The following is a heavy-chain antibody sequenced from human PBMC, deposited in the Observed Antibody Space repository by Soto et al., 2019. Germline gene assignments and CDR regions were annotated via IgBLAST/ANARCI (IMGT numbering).Heavy chain of an antibody. J-gene: IGHJ4*02. CDR3: ARHNNYGSDY. V-gene: IGHV3-74*01. CDR1: GYTFSNYW. Sequence: VQLVESGGGLVQPGGSLRLSCEASGYTFSNYWMQWARQAPGKGLVWVSRIHNDGRNTIYADSVKGRFTISRDNAKNTLYLQMNSLRAEDTAVYYCARHNNYGSDYWGQGTLVTVSS. D-gene: IGHD3-10*01. CDR2: IHNDGRNT.